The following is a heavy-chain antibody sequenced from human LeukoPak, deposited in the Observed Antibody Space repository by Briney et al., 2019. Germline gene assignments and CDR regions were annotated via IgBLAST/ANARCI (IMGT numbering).Heavy chain of an antibody. J-gene: IGHJ4*02. Sequence: GGSLRLSCAASGFTFSSYAMHWVRQAPGKGLEWVAVISYDGSNKYYADSVKGRFTISRDNSKNTLYLQMNSLRAEDTAVYYCARDFWRYRSGGDCLDYWGQGTLVTVSS. CDR3: ARDFWRYRSGGDCLDY. CDR2: ISYDGSNK. D-gene: IGHD2-21*02. CDR1: GFTFSSYA. V-gene: IGHV3-30-3*01.